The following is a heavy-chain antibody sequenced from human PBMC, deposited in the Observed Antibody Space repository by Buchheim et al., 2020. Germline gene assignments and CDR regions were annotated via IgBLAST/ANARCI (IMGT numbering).Heavy chain of an antibody. CDR3: ARDIRLYYYDSSGYNWLDP. J-gene: IGHJ5*02. CDR2: IYHSGST. CDR1: GGSISSSNW. D-gene: IGHD3-22*01. Sequence: QVQLQESGPGLVKPSGTLSLTCAVSGGSISSSNWWSWVRQPPGKGLEWIGEIYHSGSTNYNPSLKSRVTISVDKSKKHFSLKLSSVTAADTAVYYYARDIRLYYYDSSGYNWLDPWGQGTL. V-gene: IGHV4-4*02.